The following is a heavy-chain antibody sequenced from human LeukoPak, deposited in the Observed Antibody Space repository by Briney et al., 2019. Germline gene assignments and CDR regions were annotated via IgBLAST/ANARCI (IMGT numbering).Heavy chain of an antibody. J-gene: IGHJ4*02. Sequence: SETLSLTRAVYGVSFSGYYWNWIRKPPGKGLEWIGEINHSGSTNYNPPLKSRVTISVDTSKNQFSLKLSSVTAADTAVYCCARGRYSYRAWGQGTLVTVSS. CDR3: ARGRYSYRA. V-gene: IGHV4-34*01. CDR2: INHSGST. D-gene: IGHD5-18*01. CDR1: GVSFSGYY.